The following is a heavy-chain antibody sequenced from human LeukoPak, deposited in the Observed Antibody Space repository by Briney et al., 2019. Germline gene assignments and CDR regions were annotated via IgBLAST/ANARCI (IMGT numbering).Heavy chain of an antibody. Sequence: PSETLSLTCTVSGGSISSYYWSWIRQPPGKGLEWIGYIYYSGSTNYNPSLKSRVTISVDTSKNQFSLKLSSVTAADTAVYYCATSNDYSNYEPWTLDYWGQGSPVTVSS. D-gene: IGHD4-11*01. V-gene: IGHV4-59*01. CDR1: GGSISSYY. CDR2: IYYSGST. CDR3: ATSNDYSNYEPWTLDY. J-gene: IGHJ4*02.